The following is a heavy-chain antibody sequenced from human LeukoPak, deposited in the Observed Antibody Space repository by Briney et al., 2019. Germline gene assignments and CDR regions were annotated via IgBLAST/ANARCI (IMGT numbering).Heavy chain of an antibody. CDR3: VREVSAANAGYMDV. J-gene: IGHJ6*03. V-gene: IGHV1-18*01. CDR1: GYTFTSYG. D-gene: IGHD6-13*01. Sequence: ASVKVSCKASGYTFTSYGISWVRQAPGQGLEWMGWISSYNGNTNYAQKLQGRVTMTTDTSTSTAYLELRSLRSDDTAVYYCVREVSAANAGYMDVWGTGTTVTVSS. CDR2: ISSYNGNT.